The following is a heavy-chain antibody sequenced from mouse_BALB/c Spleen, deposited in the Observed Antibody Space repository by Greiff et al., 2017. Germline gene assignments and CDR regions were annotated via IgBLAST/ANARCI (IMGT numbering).Heavy chain of an antibody. V-gene: IGHV3-6*02. J-gene: IGHJ3*01. CDR2: ISYDGSN. CDR3: ARRDGGFITTAGAWFAY. CDR1: GYSITSGYY. Sequence: EVQRVESGPGLVKPSQSLSLTCSVTGYSITSGYYWNWIRQFPGNKLEWMGYISYDGSNNYNPSLKNRISITRDTSKNQFFLKLNSVTTEDTATYYCARRDGGFITTAGAWFAYWGQGTLVTVSA. D-gene: IGHD1-2*01.